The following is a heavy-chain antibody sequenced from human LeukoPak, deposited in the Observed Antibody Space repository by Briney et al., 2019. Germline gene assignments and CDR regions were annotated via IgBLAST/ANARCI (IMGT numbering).Heavy chain of an antibody. CDR3: ARDRVLKEYCSGGSCPSGMDV. D-gene: IGHD2-15*01. J-gene: IGHJ6*02. CDR1: GGSISSGGYY. V-gene: IGHV4-31*03. Sequence: SETLSLTCTVSGGSISSGGYYWSWIRQHPGKGLEWIGYIYYSGSTYYNPSLKSRVTISVDTSKNQFSLKLSSVTAADTAVYYCARDRVLKEYCSGGSCPSGMDVWGQGTTVTVSS. CDR2: IYYSGST.